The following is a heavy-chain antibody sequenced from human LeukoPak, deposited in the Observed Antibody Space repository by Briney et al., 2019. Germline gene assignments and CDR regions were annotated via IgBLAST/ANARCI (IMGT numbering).Heavy chain of an antibody. Sequence: PGGSLRLSCAASGFTFSSYGMHWVRQAPGKGLEWVAVIWYDGSNKYYADSVKGRFTISRDNSKNTLYLQMNSLGAEDTAVYYCARGGLRYCSGGSCYAIDYWGQGTLVTVSS. CDR3: ARGGLRYCSGGSCYAIDY. CDR1: GFTFSSYG. J-gene: IGHJ4*02. D-gene: IGHD2-15*01. CDR2: IWYDGSNK. V-gene: IGHV3-33*01.